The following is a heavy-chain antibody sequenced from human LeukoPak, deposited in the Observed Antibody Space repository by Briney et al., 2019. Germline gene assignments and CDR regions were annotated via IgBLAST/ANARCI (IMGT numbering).Heavy chain of an antibody. Sequence: SETLSLTCTVSGGPISSSSYYWGWIRQPPGKGLEWIGSIYYSGSTYYNPSLKSRVTISADTSKNQFSLKLSSVTAADTAVYYCARDAPDTAMVKGYYYYGMDVWGQGTTVTVSS. CDR1: GGPISSSSYY. CDR3: ARDAPDTAMVKGYYYYGMDV. D-gene: IGHD5-18*01. V-gene: IGHV4-39*02. J-gene: IGHJ6*02. CDR2: IYYSGST.